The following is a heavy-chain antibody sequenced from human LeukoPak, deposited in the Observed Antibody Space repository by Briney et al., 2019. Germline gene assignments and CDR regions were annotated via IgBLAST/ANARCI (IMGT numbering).Heavy chain of an antibody. V-gene: IGHV3-33*01. CDR1: GFTFSTYG. CDR2: IWNDGSKK. J-gene: IGHJ4*02. Sequence: GRSLRLSCAASGFTFSTYGMHWVRRAPGKGLEWLAVIWNDGSKKFYAASVKGRFSISRDNSKNTLYLQMNSLRAEDTAVYYCAGNSLGGDYWGQGTLVTVSS. D-gene: IGHD3-16*01. CDR3: AGNSLGGDY.